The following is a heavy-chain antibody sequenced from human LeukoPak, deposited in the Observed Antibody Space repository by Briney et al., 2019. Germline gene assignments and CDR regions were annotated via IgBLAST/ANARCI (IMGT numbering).Heavy chain of an antibody. Sequence: AGGSLRLSCAASGFTFSNYAMYWVRQAPGKGLEWVAVISYDGSNKYYADSVKGRFTISRDNSKNTLYLQMNSLRAEDTAVYYCARDRRGLGYWGQGTLVTVSS. D-gene: IGHD6-19*01. CDR2: ISYDGSNK. J-gene: IGHJ4*02. CDR3: ARDRRGLGY. CDR1: GFTFSNYA. V-gene: IGHV3-30*04.